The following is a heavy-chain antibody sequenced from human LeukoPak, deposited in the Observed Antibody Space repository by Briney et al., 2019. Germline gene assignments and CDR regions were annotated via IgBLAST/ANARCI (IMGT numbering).Heavy chain of an antibody. D-gene: IGHD2-8*01. CDR2: INHSGST. V-gene: IGHV4-34*01. CDR1: GGSFSGYY. Sequence: SETLSLTCAVYGGSFSGYYWSWIRQPPGKGLEWVGEINHSGSTNYNPSLKSRVTISVDTSKNQFSLKLSSVTAADTAVYYCARLKVYCTNGVCRHYYYYYMDVWGKGTTVTVSS. CDR3: ARLKVYCTNGVCRHYYYYYMDV. J-gene: IGHJ6*03.